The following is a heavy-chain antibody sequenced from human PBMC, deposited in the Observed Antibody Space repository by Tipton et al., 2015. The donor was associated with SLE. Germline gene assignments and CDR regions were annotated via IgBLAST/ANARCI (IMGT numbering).Heavy chain of an antibody. J-gene: IGHJ6*02. CDR1: GGSISSGRYY. CDR2: IDTRGST. CDR3: ARWAPGGFYHGMDV. Sequence: TLSLTCTVSGGSISSGRYYWNWIRQPAGKGLEWIGRIDTRGSTNYNPSLKSRVAISLDTSKNQFSLKLNSVTAGDTAVYYCARWAPGGFYHGMDVWGQGTTVTVSS. D-gene: IGHD4-23*01. V-gene: IGHV4-61*02.